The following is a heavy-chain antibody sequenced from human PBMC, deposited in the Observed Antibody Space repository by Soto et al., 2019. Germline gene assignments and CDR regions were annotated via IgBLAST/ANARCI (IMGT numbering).Heavy chain of an antibody. CDR1: GFTFSNYA. V-gene: IGHV3-23*01. Sequence: EVQLLESGGGLVQTGGSLRLSCAGAGFTFSNYAMTWVRQAPGKGLEWVSAISGSGDSTYYADSVKGRFTISRDNSKNTLYLQLNSLRAEDTAVYFCAKDRYTSGRYNYWGQGTLVTVSS. CDR3: AKDRYTSGRYNY. CDR2: ISGSGDST. J-gene: IGHJ4*02. D-gene: IGHD6-19*01.